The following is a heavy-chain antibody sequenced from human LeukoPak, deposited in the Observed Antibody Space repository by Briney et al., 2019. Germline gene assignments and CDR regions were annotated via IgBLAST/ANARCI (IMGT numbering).Heavy chain of an antibody. CDR1: GFTFGTYG. Sequence: GGSLRLSCAASGFTFGTYGKHGVRQAPGKGLEGVAVIWYDGSIKYYADSVKGRFTIPRDNSKNTLYLQMNSLRAADTAVYYCASDVGPFDIWGQGTIVIVSS. D-gene: IGHD3-16*01. CDR3: ASDVGPFDI. J-gene: IGHJ3*02. V-gene: IGHV3-33*01. CDR2: IWYDGSIK.